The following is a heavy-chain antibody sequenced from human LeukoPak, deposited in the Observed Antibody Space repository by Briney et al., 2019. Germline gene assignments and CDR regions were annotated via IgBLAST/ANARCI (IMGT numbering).Heavy chain of an antibody. D-gene: IGHD2-15*01. CDR3: VREAGYCAPVCVKTNWFDP. CDR2: ISNGKT. Sequence: GGSLRLSCAASGFPSSSHAMSWVRQPPGKGLEWVAAISNGKTYYADSVRGRFAISRDDSTNTVYLHMNSLRDEDTALYHCVREAGYCAPVCVKTNWFDPWGQGTLVTVSS. CDR1: GFPSSSHA. J-gene: IGHJ5*02. V-gene: IGHV3-23*01.